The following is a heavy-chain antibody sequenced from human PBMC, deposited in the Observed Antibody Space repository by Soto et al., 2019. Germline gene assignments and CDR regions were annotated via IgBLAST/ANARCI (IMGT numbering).Heavy chain of an antibody. CDR2: IYYSGST. J-gene: IGHJ4*02. CDR3: ARGEDYDFWSGYPVPFFDY. D-gene: IGHD3-3*01. V-gene: IGHV4-59*01. CDR1: GGSISSYY. Sequence: SETLSLTCTVSGGSISSYYWIWIRQPPGKGLEWIGYIYYSGSTNYNPSLKSRVTISVDTSKNQFSLKLSSVTAADTAVYYCARGEDYDFWSGYPVPFFDYWGQGTLVTVSS.